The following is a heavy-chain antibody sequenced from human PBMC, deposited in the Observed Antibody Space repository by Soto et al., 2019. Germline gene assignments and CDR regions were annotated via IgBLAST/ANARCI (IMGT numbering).Heavy chain of an antibody. J-gene: IGHJ3*02. D-gene: IGHD5-12*01. CDR1: GGSVSSGAYY. Sequence: SETLSLTCTVSGGSVSSGAYYWTWIRQRPGKGLEWIGYIYYSGSTYYSPSLKSRLSISLDTSKNQFSLRLSSVTAADTAMYYCARAGLRAVYAFDIWRQGTIVTRSS. CDR2: IYYSGST. CDR3: ARAGLRAVYAFDI. V-gene: IGHV4-31*03.